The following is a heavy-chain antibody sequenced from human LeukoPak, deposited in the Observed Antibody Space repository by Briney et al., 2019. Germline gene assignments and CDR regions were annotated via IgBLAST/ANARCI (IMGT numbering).Heavy chain of an antibody. CDR3: ARAKIVVVTAAPVDY. CDR1: GYTFTGYY. V-gene: IGHV1-2*06. Sequence: ASVKVSCKASGYTFTGYYMHWVRQAPGQGLEWMGRINPNSGGTNYAQKFQGRVTMTRDTSTSTAYMELSRLRSDDTAVYYCARAKIVVVTAAPVDYWSQGTLVTVSS. J-gene: IGHJ4*02. CDR2: INPNSGGT. D-gene: IGHD2-21*02.